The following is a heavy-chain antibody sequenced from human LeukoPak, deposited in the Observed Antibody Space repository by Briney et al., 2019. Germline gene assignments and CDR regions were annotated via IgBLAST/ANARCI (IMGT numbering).Heavy chain of an antibody. V-gene: IGHV4-34*01. CDR2: INHSGST. J-gene: IGHJ4*02. Sequence: PSETLSLTCAVYGGSFSGDYWSWIRQPPGKGLEWIGEINHSGSTNYNPSLKSLVTISVDKYKIQFSLKLSSVTAADTAVYYCVIGYSYHYWGQGTLVTVSS. D-gene: IGHD3-22*01. CDR1: GGSFSGDY. CDR3: VIGYSYHY.